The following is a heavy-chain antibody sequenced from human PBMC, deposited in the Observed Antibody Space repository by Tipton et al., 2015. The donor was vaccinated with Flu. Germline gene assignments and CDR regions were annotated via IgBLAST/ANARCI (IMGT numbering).Heavy chain of an antibody. CDR1: GFTFDDYA. V-gene: IGHV3-15*01. J-gene: IGHJ4*02. Sequence: SLRLSCAASGFTFDDYAMHWVRQAPGKGLEWVGRIKKKADGGTTDYAAPVKGRFTISRDDSKNTLYLQMNSLKTEDTAVYYCATDYYYDSSGRFDYWGQGTLVTVSS. CDR2: IKKKADGGTT. CDR3: ATDYYYDSSGRFDY. D-gene: IGHD3-22*01.